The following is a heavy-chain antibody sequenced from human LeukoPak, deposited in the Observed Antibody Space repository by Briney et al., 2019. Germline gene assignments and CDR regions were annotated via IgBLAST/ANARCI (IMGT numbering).Heavy chain of an antibody. CDR3: ARAAGELLWFGELLPDY. CDR1: VFTFSSYC. V-gene: IGHV3-48*01. J-gene: IGHJ4*02. D-gene: IGHD3-10*01. Sequence: GGTLRLSCAASVFTFSSYCMNCVREAPGKGLEGGSYISSSRTICFPDAVKGRFTNAPDHAKNSLYMQMNSMRAEDTAVYYCARAAGELLWFGELLPDYWGQGTLVTVSS. CDR2: ISSSRTI.